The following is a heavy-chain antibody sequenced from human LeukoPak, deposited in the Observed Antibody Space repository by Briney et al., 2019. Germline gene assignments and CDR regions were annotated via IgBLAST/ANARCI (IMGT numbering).Heavy chain of an antibody. V-gene: IGHV3-23*01. J-gene: IGHJ4*02. CDR1: GFTFSSHA. CDR3: AKDPISSSWYGGDN. Sequence: GGSLRLSCAASGFTFSSHAMSWVRQAPGKRLGWVSGISGSGDSTHYADSVQGRFTISRDNSKNTLYLQMNSVRAEDTAVYYCAKDPISSSWYGGDNWGQGTLVTVSS. D-gene: IGHD6-13*01. CDR2: ISGSGDST.